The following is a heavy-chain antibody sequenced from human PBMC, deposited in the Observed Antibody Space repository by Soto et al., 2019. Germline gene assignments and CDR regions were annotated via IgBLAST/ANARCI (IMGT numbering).Heavy chain of an antibody. V-gene: IGHV1-18*01. CDR2: ISVYNGFT. D-gene: IGHD6-13*01. Sequence: ASVKVSCKASGYTFPTYGIACVRQAPGQGLEWMGWISVYNGFTHYAQKFRGRVTVTAETSTSTVYMELRSLTSDDTAVYYCAREFEGQSSSWPFDYWGQGTLVTVSS. CDR1: GYTFPTYG. J-gene: IGHJ4*02. CDR3: AREFEGQSSSWPFDY.